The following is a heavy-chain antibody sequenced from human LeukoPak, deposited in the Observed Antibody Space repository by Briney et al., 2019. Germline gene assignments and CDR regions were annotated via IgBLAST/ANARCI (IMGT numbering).Heavy chain of an antibody. J-gene: IGHJ4*02. D-gene: IGHD1-26*01. CDR3: ATSGSYPRFDY. CDR2: IYHSGST. V-gene: IGHV4-30-2*01. Sequence: SETLSLTCAVSGGSISSGAYSWSWIRQPPGTGLEWIGYIYHSGSTYYNPSLKSRVTISVDRSKNQFSLKLSSVTAADTAVYYCATSGSYPRFDYWGQGTLVTVSS. CDR1: GGSISSGAYS.